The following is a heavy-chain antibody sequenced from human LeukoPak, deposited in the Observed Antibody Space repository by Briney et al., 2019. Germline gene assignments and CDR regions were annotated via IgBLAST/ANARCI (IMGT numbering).Heavy chain of an antibody. CDR3: ASATSGYSYGYAFNY. D-gene: IGHD5-18*01. CDR2: IYYSGST. Sequence: SETLSLTCTVSGGSISSSSYYWGWIRQPPGKGLEWIGSIYYSGSTYYNPSLKSRVTISVDTSKNQFSLKLSSVTAADTAVYYCASATSGYSYGYAFNYWGQGTLVTVSS. V-gene: IGHV4-39*01. J-gene: IGHJ4*02. CDR1: GGSISSSSYY.